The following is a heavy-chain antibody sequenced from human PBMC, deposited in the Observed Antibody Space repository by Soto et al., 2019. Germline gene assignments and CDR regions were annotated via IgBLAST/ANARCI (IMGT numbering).Heavy chain of an antibody. V-gene: IGHV4-30-2*01. J-gene: IGHJ5*02. CDR2: IYHSGST. D-gene: IGHD2-21*02. CDR3: ARVAYCGGDCYRGFDP. Sequence: QLQLQESGSGLVKPSQTLSLTCAVSGGSISSGGYSWSWIRQPPGKGLEWIGYIYHSGSTYYNPSLQSRVTKSVARSQNQCSLKLSSVTAADTAVYYCARVAYCGGDCYRGFDPWGQGTLVTVSS. CDR1: GGSISSGGYS.